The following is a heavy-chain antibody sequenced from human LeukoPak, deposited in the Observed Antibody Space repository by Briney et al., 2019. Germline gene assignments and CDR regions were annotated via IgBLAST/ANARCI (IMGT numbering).Heavy chain of an antibody. D-gene: IGHD3-16*01. J-gene: IGHJ4*02. CDR1: GGTFSSYA. CDR2: IIPIFGTA. Sequence: SVKVSCKASGGTFSSYAISWVRQAPGQGLEWMGGIIPIFGTANYAQKFQGRVTITADKSTSTAYMELSRLRSDDTAVYYCARVRYRLAETYIDYWGQGTLVTVSS. V-gene: IGHV1-69*06. CDR3: ARVRYRLAETYIDY.